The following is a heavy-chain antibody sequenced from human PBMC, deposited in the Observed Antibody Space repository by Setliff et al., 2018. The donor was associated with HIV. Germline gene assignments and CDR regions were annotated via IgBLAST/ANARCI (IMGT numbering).Heavy chain of an antibody. CDR3: ARDRRYYDSSGYWYNWFDP. CDR1: GGSIISGGYY. D-gene: IGHD3-22*01. J-gene: IGHJ5*02. Sequence: SSETLSLTCSVSGGSIISGGYYWSWIRQHPGKGLEWIGYIYYSGSTTYNPSLKSRVTISVDTSKNQFSLKLSSVTAADTAVYYCARDRRYYDSSGYWYNWFDPWGQGTLVTVSS. V-gene: IGHV4-61*08. CDR2: IYYSGST.